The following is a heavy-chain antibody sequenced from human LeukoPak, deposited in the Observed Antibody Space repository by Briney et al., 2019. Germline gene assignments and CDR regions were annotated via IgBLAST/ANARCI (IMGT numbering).Heavy chain of an antibody. V-gene: IGHV1-18*04. CDR2: ISAYNGNT. J-gene: IGHJ6*02. CDR3: ARPLHLDYYYYGMDV. Sequence: ASVKVSCKASGYTFTSYYMHWVRQAPGQGLEGMGWISAYNGNTNYAQKLQGRVTMTTDTSTSTAYMELRSPRSDDTAVYYCARPLHLDYYYYGMDVWGQGTTVTVSS. D-gene: IGHD4-11*01. CDR1: GYTFTSYY.